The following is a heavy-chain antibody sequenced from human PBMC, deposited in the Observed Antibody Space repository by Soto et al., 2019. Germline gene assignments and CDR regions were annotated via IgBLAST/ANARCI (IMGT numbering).Heavy chain of an antibody. CDR1: GFTFSSYD. CDR3: ARARSRLAQYFDL. D-gene: IGHD6-13*01. J-gene: IGHJ2*01. CDR2: IGTAGDT. Sequence: EVQLVESGGGLVQPGGSLRLSCAASGFTFSSYDMHWVRQATGKGLEWVSAIGTAGDTYYPGSVKGRFTISRENAKNSLYLQMNSLRAEDTAVYYCARARSRLAQYFDLWGRGTLVTVSS. V-gene: IGHV3-13*01.